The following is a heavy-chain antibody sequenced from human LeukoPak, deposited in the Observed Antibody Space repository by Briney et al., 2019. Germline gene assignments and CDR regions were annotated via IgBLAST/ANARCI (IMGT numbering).Heavy chain of an antibody. Sequence: SETQSLTCTVSGGSISSSSYYWGWIRQPPGKGLEWIGSIYYSGSTYYNPSLKSRVTISVDTSKNQFYLKLSSLTAADTAVYYCARRDDSSGYHKIFDYWGPGTLVTVSS. CDR3: ARRDDSSGYHKIFDY. J-gene: IGHJ4*02. CDR1: GGSISSSSYY. V-gene: IGHV4-39*01. CDR2: IYYSGST. D-gene: IGHD3-22*01.